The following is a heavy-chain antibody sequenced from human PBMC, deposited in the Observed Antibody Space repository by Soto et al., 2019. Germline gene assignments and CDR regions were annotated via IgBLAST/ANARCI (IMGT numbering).Heavy chain of an antibody. CDR2: IYSGGST. Sequence: EVQLVESGGGLIQPGGSLRLSCAASGFTVSSNYMSWVRQAPGKGLEWVSVIYSGGSTYYADSVKGRFTISRDNSKNTLYLQMNRLIYEDTAVYYWASLQRRRGKPPYWGQGTLVTVSS. CDR1: GFTVSSNY. V-gene: IGHV3-53*01. D-gene: IGHD2-2*01. J-gene: IGHJ4*02. CDR3: ASLQRRRGKPPY.